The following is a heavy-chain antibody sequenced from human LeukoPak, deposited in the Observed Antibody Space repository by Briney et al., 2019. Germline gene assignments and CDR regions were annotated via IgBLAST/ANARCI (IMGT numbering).Heavy chain of an antibody. J-gene: IGHJ4*02. CDR3: ARVMYSGSYYSVDY. Sequence: GGSLRLSCAASRHTFSSYRMKWVRQAPWKGVEWVSYISSSSTTIYYADTLKGRFTISRDNAKNSLYLQMNSLRDEDTAVYYCARVMYSGSYYSVDYWGQGTLVTVSS. D-gene: IGHD1-26*01. CDR2: ISSSSTTI. CDR1: RHTFSSYR. V-gene: IGHV3-48*02.